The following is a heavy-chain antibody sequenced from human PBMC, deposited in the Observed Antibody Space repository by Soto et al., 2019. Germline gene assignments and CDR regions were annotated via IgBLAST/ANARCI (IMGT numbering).Heavy chain of an antibody. CDR3: ARVMEVAPKTWFDP. D-gene: IGHD2-8*01. Sequence: PGGSLRLSCAASGFTFSSYALRWVRQAPGKGLEWVALISYDGRNKDYAASVKGRFTISRDNSKNTMNLQMNSLRAEDTAVYYCARVMEVAPKTWFDPWGQGTLVTVSS. V-gene: IGHV3-30*04. CDR2: ISYDGRNK. CDR1: GFTFSSYA. J-gene: IGHJ5*02.